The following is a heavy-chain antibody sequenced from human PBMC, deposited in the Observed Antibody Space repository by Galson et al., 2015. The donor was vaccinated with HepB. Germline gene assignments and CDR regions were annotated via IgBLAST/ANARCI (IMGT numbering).Heavy chain of an antibody. D-gene: IGHD2-21*02. V-gene: IGHV1-2*04. CDR1: GYTFTGYY. Sequence: SVKVSCKASGYTFTGYYMHWVRQAPGQGLEWMGWINPNSGGTNYAQKFQGWVTMTRDTSISTAYMELSRLRSDDTAVYYCARGAYCGGDCYYSVLPLDYWGQGTLVTVSS. CDR2: INPNSGGT. J-gene: IGHJ4*02. CDR3: ARGAYCGGDCYYSVLPLDY.